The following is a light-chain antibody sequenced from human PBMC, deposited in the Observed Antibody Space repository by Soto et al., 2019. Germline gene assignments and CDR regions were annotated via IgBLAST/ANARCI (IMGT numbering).Light chain of an antibody. CDR2: DVS. CDR1: SSDVGANTY. Sequence: QSALTQPASVSGSPGQSITISCTGTSSDVGANTYVSWYQQHPGKAPKVLIHDVSNRPSGVSNRFSGFKSGNTASLTISGLQAEDEADYYCSSYTTSSTYVFGTGTKAPS. V-gene: IGLV2-14*01. J-gene: IGLJ1*01. CDR3: SSYTTSSTYV.